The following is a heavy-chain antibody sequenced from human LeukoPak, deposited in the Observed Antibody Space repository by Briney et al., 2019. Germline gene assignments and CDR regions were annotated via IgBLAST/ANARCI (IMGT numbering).Heavy chain of an antibody. D-gene: IGHD3-16*01. CDR2: IKKDGRDK. CDR3: LQRGFDY. Sequence: GGSLRLSCAAPGFTFSNNYMAWVRQAPGKGLEWVGNIKKDGRDKHYVDSVEGRFTISRDNAKNSLYLQMNSLRVEDTAVYYCLQRGFDYWGQGALVTVSS. V-gene: IGHV3-7*01. CDR1: GFTFSNNY. J-gene: IGHJ4*02.